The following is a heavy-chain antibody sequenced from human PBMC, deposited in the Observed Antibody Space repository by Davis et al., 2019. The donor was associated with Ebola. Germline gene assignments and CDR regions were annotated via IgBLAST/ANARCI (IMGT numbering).Heavy chain of an antibody. Sequence: ASVKVSCKASGGTFTDYYLHWVRQSPGQGLEWMGWITPNNGVTNFSEKFQGRVTMARDTSISTAYMELSRLTSDDTAVYYCARGAYTNTWGLFDYWGQGTLVTVSS. CDR3: ARGAYTNTWGLFDY. J-gene: IGHJ4*02. V-gene: IGHV1-2*02. D-gene: IGHD3-16*01. CDR1: GGTFTDYY. CDR2: ITPNNGVT.